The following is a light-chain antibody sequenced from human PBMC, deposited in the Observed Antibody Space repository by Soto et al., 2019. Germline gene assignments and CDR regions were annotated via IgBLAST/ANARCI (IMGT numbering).Light chain of an antibody. J-gene: IGKJ1*01. V-gene: IGKV3-20*01. CDR2: GAS. CDR1: QSVSSSY. Sequence: EIVLTQSPGTLSLSPGERATLSCRASQSVSSSYLAWYQQKPGQAPRLLIYGASSRATGIPDRFGGSGSGTDFTLTISRLEPEDVAVYYCQQYGSSPTWTFGQGTKVEIK. CDR3: QQYGSSPTWT.